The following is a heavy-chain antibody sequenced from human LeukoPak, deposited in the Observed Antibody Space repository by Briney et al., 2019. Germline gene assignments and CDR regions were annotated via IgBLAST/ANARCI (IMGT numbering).Heavy chain of an antibody. CDR1: GFTFSRYA. CDR2: ISGSGGST. J-gene: IGHJ4*02. D-gene: IGHD3-22*01. CDR3: AKVYSSGYYAPFDY. V-gene: IGHV3-23*01. Sequence: GGSLRLSCADSGFTFSRYAMSWVGQAPGKGLEWVSAISGSGGSTYYADSVKGRFTISRDNSKNTLYLQMNSLRAEDTAVYYCAKVYSSGYYAPFDYWGQGTLVTVSS.